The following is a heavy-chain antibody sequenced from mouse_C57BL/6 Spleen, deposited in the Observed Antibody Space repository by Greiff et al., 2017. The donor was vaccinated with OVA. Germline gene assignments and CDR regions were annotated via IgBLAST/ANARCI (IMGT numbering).Heavy chain of an antibody. CDR1: GYAFSSSW. CDR2: IYPGDGDT. CDR3: ARGGVDY. Sequence: VQLQQSGPELVKPGASVKISCKASGYAFSSSWMNWVKQRPGKGLEWIGRIYPGDGDTNYNGKFKGKATLTADKSSSTAYMQLSSLTSEDSAVYFCARGGVDYWGQGTTLTVSS. V-gene: IGHV1-82*01. J-gene: IGHJ2*01.